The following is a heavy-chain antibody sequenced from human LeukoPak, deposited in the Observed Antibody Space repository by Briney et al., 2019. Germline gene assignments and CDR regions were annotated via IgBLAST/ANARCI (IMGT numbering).Heavy chain of an antibody. CDR2: IYYSGST. D-gene: IGHD6-13*01. CDR3: ARRAAAGRPLNFDY. CDR1: GSSISSGGYY. Sequence: SETLSLTCTVSGSSISSGGYYWSWIRQHPGKGLEWIGYIYYSGSTYYNPSLKSRVTISVDTSKNQFSLKLSSVTAADTAVYYCARRAAAGRPLNFDYWGQGTLVTVSS. J-gene: IGHJ4*02. V-gene: IGHV4-31*03.